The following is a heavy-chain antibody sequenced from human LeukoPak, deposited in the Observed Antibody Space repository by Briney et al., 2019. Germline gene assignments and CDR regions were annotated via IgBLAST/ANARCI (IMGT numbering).Heavy chain of an antibody. CDR1: GFTFKNYA. Sequence: GGSLRLSCAASGFTFKNYAMNWVRQSPGQGLEWVSTISGDAVTSWYADSVKGRFTISRDNSKNTLYLQMNSLRAEDTAVYYCAKSSYYDSSGFYREYYFDYWGQGTLVTVSS. CDR2: ISGDAVTS. CDR3: AKSSYYDSSGFYREYYFDY. V-gene: IGHV3-23*01. J-gene: IGHJ4*02. D-gene: IGHD3-22*01.